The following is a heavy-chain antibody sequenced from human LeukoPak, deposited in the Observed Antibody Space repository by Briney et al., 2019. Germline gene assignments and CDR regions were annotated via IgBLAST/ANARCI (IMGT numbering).Heavy chain of an antibody. Sequence: TSETLSLTCAVSGGSISSSNWWSWVRQPPGKGLEWIGEINHSGSTNYNPSLKSRVTISVDTSKNQFSLKLSSVTAADTAVYYCAGGYCSSTSCLGFYGMDVWGQGTTVTVSS. CDR1: GGSISSSNW. D-gene: IGHD2-2*01. CDR2: INHSGST. J-gene: IGHJ6*02. V-gene: IGHV4-4*02. CDR3: AGGYCSSTSCLGFYGMDV.